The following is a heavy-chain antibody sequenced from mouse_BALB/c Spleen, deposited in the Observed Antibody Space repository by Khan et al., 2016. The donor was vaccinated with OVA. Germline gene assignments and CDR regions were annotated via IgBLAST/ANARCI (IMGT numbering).Heavy chain of an antibody. CDR2: INTGGAYT. CDR1: GFTFSTYG. Sequence: EVELVESGGDFVRPGGSLKLSCAASGFTFSTYGMSWVRQTPDKRLEWVATINTGGAYTYYPDTVKGRFIISRDNAKKTLYLQLSSLKSEDTAIYYCARLAYYYNSEGFAYWGRGTLVTVSA. CDR3: ARLAYYYNSEGFAY. J-gene: IGHJ3*01. V-gene: IGHV5-6*01. D-gene: IGHD1-1*01.